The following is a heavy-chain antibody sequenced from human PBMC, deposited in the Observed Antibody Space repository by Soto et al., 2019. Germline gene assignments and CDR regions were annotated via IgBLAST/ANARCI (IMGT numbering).Heavy chain of an antibody. CDR3: ARERPSNYGHMISDN. CDR1: GYSFTSYW. Sequence: GESLKISCKGSGYSFTSYWIGWVRQMPGKGLEWMGIIYPGDSDTRYSPSFQGQVTISADKSISTAYLQWSSLKASDTAMYYCARERPSNYGHMISDNWGQGTLVTVSS. J-gene: IGHJ4*02. CDR2: IYPGDSDT. D-gene: IGHD4-4*01. V-gene: IGHV5-51*01.